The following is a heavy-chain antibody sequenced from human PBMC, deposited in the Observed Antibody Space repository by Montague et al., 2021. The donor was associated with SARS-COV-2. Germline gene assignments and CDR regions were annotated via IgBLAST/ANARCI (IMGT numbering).Heavy chain of an antibody. D-gene: IGHD3-3*01. CDR3: VRHPGTYNGFWSGYSGRHVFQLDS. CDR2: IYHSGST. Sequence: SETLSLTCTVSGGSISSTSYYWGWIRQSPGKGLEWIGSIYHSGSTYYSPCLKSRLSLSVETSKNQFSLKLTSVTAADTAVYFCVRHPGTYNGFWSGYSGRHVFQLDSGGQGTLVTVSS. CDR1: GGSISSTSYY. V-gene: IGHV4-39*01. J-gene: IGHJ4*02.